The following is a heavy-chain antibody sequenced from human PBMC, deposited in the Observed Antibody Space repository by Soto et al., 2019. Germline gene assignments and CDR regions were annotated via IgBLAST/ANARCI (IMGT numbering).Heavy chain of an antibody. CDR2: ISYDGSNE. Sequence: GGSLRLSRGASGFTFRDYAMHWVRQAPGKGLEWVAVISYDGSNEFYPDSVKGRFTISRDNSKDTLFLQMNSLKTEDTALYYCARTSDWSDTFDIWGQGTMVTVSS. D-gene: IGHD3-9*01. V-gene: IGHV3-30*04. J-gene: IGHJ3*02. CDR3: ARTSDWSDTFDI. CDR1: GFTFRDYA.